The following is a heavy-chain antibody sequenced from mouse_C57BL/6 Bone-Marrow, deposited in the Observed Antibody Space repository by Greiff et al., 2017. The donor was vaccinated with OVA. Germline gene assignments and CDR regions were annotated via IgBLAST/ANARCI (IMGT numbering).Heavy chain of an antibody. D-gene: IGHD4-1*01. V-gene: IGHV1-81*01. CDR1: GYTFTSYG. J-gene: IGHJ3*01. CDR3: ASPKLGRFAY. Sequence: QVHVKQSGAELARPGASVKLSCKASGYTFTSYGISWVKQRTGQGLEWIGEIYPRSGNTYYNEKFKGKATLTADKSSSTAYMELRSLTSEDSAVYFCASPKLGRFAYWGQGTLVTVSA. CDR2: IYPRSGNT.